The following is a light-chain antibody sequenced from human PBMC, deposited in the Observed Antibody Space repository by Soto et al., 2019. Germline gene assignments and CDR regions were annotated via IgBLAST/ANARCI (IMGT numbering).Light chain of an antibody. CDR1: TGDVGGYNY. V-gene: IGLV2-14*01. CDR2: EVS. J-gene: IGLJ2*01. CDR3: SSSATSSPYVV. Sequence: QSALTQPASVSGSPGQSIAISCTGTTGDVGGYNYVSWYQQHPGKAHKLMIYEVSNRPSGVSDRFSGSKSGNTASLTISGLQAEDEADYYCSSSATSSPYVVFGGGTKVTVL.